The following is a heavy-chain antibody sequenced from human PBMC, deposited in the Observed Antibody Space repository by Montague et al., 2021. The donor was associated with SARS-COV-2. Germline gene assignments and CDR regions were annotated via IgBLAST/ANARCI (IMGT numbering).Heavy chain of an antibody. V-gene: IGHV4-39*01. CDR3: ASLGSPAYCGGDCYLRDYGMDV. J-gene: IGHJ6*02. CDR2: VYYSGST. Sequence: SETLSLTCSVSGDSIRSSGYYWGWLRQPPGKGLEWIGTVYYSGSTNYNPSLKSRVTISMDTSKSQVSLKINSVTAADTAVYFCASLGSPAYCGGDCYLRDYGMDVWGQGTRVTVSS. CDR1: GDSIRSSGYY. D-gene: IGHD2-21*02.